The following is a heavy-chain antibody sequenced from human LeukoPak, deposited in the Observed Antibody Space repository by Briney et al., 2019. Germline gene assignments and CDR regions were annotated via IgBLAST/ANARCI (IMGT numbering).Heavy chain of an antibody. V-gene: IGHV4-61*01. Sequence: SETLSLTCTVSGGSITRGIYYLTWIRQPPGKGLQWIGYISYSGSTNYNPSLKSRVTISVDTSKNKFSLKVSSVTAADTAVYYCAKISGSPSYYAMDVWGQGTTVTVSS. CDR3: AKISGSPSYYAMDV. J-gene: IGHJ6*02. CDR1: GGSITRGIYY. D-gene: IGHD1-26*01. CDR2: ISYSGST.